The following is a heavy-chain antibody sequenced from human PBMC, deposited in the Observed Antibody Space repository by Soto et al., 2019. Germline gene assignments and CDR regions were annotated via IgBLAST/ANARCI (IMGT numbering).Heavy chain of an antibody. CDR2: ISYSGGT. Sequence: QVQLQESGPGLVKPSETLSLTCTVSGGSISGYYWTWIRQPPGKGLEWIAFISYSGGTNYNPSLKSRVTISLDTSKNHFSLRLTSVTAADTAVYYWARLSDYSVPDSWGQGTLVTVSS. CDR1: GGSISGYY. D-gene: IGHD4-17*01. V-gene: IGHV4-59*01. J-gene: IGHJ4*02. CDR3: ARLSDYSVPDS.